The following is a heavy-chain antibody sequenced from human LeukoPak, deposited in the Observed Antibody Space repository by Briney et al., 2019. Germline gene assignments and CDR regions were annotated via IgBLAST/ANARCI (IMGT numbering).Heavy chain of an antibody. J-gene: IGHJ5*02. CDR3: ARELAHYDFWSGYYTKGWFDP. D-gene: IGHD3-3*01. V-gene: IGHV4-59*01. CDR2: IYYSGST. CDR1: GGSISSYY. Sequence: KPSETLSLTCTVSGGSISSYYWSWLRQPPGKGLEWIGYIYYSGSTNYNPSLKSRVTISVDTSKNQFSLKLSSVTAADTAVYYCARELAHYDFWSGYYTKGWFDPWGQGTLVTVSS.